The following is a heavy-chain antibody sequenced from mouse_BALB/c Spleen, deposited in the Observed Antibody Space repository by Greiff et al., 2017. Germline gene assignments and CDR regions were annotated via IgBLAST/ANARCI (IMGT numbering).Heavy chain of an antibody. V-gene: IGHV3-2*02. Sequence: EVMLVESGPGLVKPSQSLSLTCTVTGYSITSDYAWNWIRQFPGNKLEWMGYISYSGSTSYNPSLKSRISITRDTSKNQFFLQLNSVTTEDTATYYCARGGTTVVEYFDVWGAGTTVTVSS. CDR3: ARGGTTVVEYFDV. CDR1: GYSITSDYA. CDR2: ISYSGST. D-gene: IGHD1-1*01. J-gene: IGHJ1*01.